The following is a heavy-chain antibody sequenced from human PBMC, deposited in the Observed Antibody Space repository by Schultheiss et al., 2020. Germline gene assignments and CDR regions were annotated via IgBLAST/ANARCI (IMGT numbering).Heavy chain of an antibody. CDR3: ARLSYDRSGYLQVADY. CDR2: MYYSGNT. Sequence: SETLSLTCTVSGGSISSYYWGWIRQHPGKGLKWIGYMYYSGNTYYNPSLKSRVTMSVDTSKNQFSLKLSSVTAADTAVYYCARLSYDRSGYLQVADYWGQGTLVTVSS. J-gene: IGHJ4*02. V-gene: IGHV4-59*08. CDR1: GGSISSYY. D-gene: IGHD3-22*01.